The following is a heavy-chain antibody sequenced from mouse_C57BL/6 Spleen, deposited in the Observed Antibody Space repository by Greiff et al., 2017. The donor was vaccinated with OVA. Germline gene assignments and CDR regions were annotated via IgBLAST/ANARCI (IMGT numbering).Heavy chain of an antibody. CDR3: ASSNDY. CDR1: GYTFTSYW. J-gene: IGHJ2*01. Sequence: QVQLQQPGAELVRPGTSVKLSCKASGYTFTSYWMHWVKQRPGQGLEWIGVIDPSDSYTNYNQKFKGKATLTVDTSSSTAYMQLSSLTSEDSAVYYCASSNDYWGQGTTLTVSS. CDR2: IDPSDSYT. D-gene: IGHD2-5*01. V-gene: IGHV1-59*01.